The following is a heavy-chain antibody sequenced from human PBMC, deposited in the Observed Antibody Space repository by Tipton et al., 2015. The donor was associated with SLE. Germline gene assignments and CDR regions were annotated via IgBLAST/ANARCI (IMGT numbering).Heavy chain of an antibody. Sequence: SLRLSCAASGFDFNNHAMYWVRQAPGKGLEWVSFIRYDGRDKYYADSVRGRFIVSRDNSQNTLYLDMNSVTSADAAVYYCAKDLYGFWSGVFTGDLWGQGTLISVSS. D-gene: IGHD3-3*01. CDR3: AKDLYGFWSGVFTGDL. V-gene: IGHV3-30*02. CDR1: GFDFNNHA. J-gene: IGHJ5*02. CDR2: IRYDGRDK.